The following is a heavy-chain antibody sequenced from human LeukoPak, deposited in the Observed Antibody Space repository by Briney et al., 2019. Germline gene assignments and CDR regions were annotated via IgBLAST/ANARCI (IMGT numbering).Heavy chain of an antibody. Sequence: SETLSLTCTVSGGSVRSYYWSWIRQPPGKGLEWIGYIYYSGSTNYNPSLESRVAISVDTSKNQFSLKLDSVTAAGTAVYYCARLQATVTIHAYFDYWGQGALVTVSS. CDR3: ARLQATVTIHAYFDY. D-gene: IGHD4-17*01. J-gene: IGHJ4*01. V-gene: IGHV4-59*02. CDR1: GGSVRSYY. CDR2: IYYSGST.